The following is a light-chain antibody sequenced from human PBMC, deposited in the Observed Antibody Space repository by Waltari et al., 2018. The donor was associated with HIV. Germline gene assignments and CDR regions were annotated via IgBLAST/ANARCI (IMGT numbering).Light chain of an antibody. Sequence: SYELTQPPSVSVSPGQTARITCSGDALPKQYAYWYQQKPGQAPVLVIYKDSERPSGIPERFSGSRSGTTVTLTISGVQAEDEADYYCQSADSSNVVFGGGTKLTVL. V-gene: IGLV3-25*03. J-gene: IGLJ2*01. CDR2: KDS. CDR3: QSADSSNVV. CDR1: ALPKQY.